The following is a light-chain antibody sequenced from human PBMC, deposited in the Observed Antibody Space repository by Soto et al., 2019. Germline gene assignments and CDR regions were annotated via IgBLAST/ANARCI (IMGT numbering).Light chain of an antibody. Sequence: EIVLTQSPGTLSLSLGERATLSCRASQSVSSSYLAWYQQKPGQAPRLLIYGASSRATGIPDRFSGSGSGTDFTLTIIRLEPEDYVVYYCQQYGSSLLFTFGPGTKVDIK. CDR3: QQYGSSLLFT. CDR2: GAS. V-gene: IGKV3-20*01. CDR1: QSVSSSY. J-gene: IGKJ3*01.